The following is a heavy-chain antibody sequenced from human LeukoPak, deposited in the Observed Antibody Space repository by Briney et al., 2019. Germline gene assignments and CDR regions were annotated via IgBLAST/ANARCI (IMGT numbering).Heavy chain of an antibody. CDR2: IIPILSQS. CDR3: ATGGAYRDAFDI. CDR1: GYTFTSYG. D-gene: IGHD3-10*01. J-gene: IGHJ3*02. V-gene: IGHV1-69*11. Sequence: ASVKVSCKASGYTFTSYGISWVRQAPGQGLEWMGRIIPILSQSDYAQKFQGTVSITADEFTETAYMELSSLRSDDTAVYYCATGGAYRDAFDIWGQGTMVTVSS.